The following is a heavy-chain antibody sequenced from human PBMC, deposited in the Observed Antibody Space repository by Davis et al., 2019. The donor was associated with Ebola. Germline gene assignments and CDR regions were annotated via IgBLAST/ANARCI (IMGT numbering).Heavy chain of an antibody. CDR3: AREDPTYYYDSSGYYLHGSSFDY. V-gene: IGHV3-48*02. D-gene: IGHD3-22*01. J-gene: IGHJ4*02. CDR1: GFTFSSYS. CDR2: ISSGSSTI. Sequence: GGSLRLSCAASGFTFSSYSMNWVRQAPGKGLEWVSYISSGSSTIYYADSVKGRFTISRDNAKNSLYLQMNSLRDEDTAVYYCAREDPTYYYDSSGYYLHGSSFDYWGQGTLVTVSS.